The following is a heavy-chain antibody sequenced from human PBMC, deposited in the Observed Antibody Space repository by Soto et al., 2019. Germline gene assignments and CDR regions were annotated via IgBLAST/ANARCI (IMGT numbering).Heavy chain of an antibody. D-gene: IGHD5-12*01. V-gene: IGHV3-30-3*01. J-gene: IGHJ4*02. CDR3: ARVGASYSGMYYFDY. CDR1: GFTFSSYA. CDR2: IRYDRSTK. Sequence: GGSLRLSCAASGFTFSSYAMHWVRQAPGKGLEWMAVIRYDRSTKYYADSVKGRFTISRDNAKNSVFLQMNSLRAEDTAAYYCARVGASYSGMYYFDYWGQGALVTVSS.